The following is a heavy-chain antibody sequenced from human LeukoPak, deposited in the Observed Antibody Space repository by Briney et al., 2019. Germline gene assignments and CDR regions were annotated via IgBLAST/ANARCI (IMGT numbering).Heavy chain of an antibody. V-gene: IGHV4-34*01. CDR1: GGSFSGYY. D-gene: IGHD3-9*01. CDR3: ARGGLRYFDWLPKDYFDY. J-gene: IGHJ4*02. Sequence: PSETLSLTCAVYGGSFSGYYWNWIRQPPGKGLEWIGEINHSGSTNYNPSLKSRVTISVDTSKNQFSLKLSSVTAADTAVYYCARGGLRYFDWLPKDYFDYWGQGTLVTVSS. CDR2: INHSGST.